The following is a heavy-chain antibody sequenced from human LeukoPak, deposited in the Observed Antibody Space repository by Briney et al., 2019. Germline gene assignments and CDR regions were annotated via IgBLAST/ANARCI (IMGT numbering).Heavy chain of an antibody. CDR2: IKSKIDGGTI. J-gene: IGHJ4*02. CDR1: GFTFSSAW. V-gene: IGHV3-15*01. CDR3: TTAHYILRFLEWSA. Sequence: GGSLRLSCAASGFTFSSAWMSWVRQAPGKGLEWVGRIKSKIDGGTIDYAAPVKGRFTISRDDSKNTLFLQMNSLKTEDTALYYCTTAHYILRFLEWSAWGQGTLVTVSS. D-gene: IGHD3-3*01.